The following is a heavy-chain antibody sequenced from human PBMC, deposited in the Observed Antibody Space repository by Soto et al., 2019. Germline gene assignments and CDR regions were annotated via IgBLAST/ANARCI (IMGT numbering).Heavy chain of an antibody. D-gene: IGHD3-16*01. CDR1: NCSISSSNW. J-gene: IGHJ4*02. V-gene: IGHV4-4*02. CDR3: ARDLRLGYFDY. Sequence: SETLSLTCAVSNCSISSSNWWSWVRQPPGKGLEWIGQIYHSGSTNYNPSLKSRVTISVDKSKNQFSLKLSSVTAADTAVYYCARDLRLGYFDYWGQGTLVTVSS. CDR2: IYHSGST.